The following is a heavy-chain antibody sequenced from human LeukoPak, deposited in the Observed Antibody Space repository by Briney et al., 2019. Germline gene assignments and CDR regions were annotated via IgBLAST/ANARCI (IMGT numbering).Heavy chain of an antibody. CDR1: GYTFSTYW. Sequence: GESLKISCQGSGYTFSTYWIGWVRQMPGKGLEWMGIIYPGESGTRYSPSFQGQVTMSADKSINTAYLQWSGLKASDTAMYYCARHPRGYCTNGVCYASDYWGQGTLVTVSS. V-gene: IGHV5-51*01. CDR3: ARHPRGYCTNGVCYASDY. D-gene: IGHD2-8*01. CDR2: IYPGESGT. J-gene: IGHJ4*02.